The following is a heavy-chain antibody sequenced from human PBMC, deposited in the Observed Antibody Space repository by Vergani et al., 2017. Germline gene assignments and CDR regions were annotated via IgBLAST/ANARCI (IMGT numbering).Heavy chain of an antibody. D-gene: IGHD1-1*01. CDR1: GFTSSYYG. V-gene: IGHV3-30*03. J-gene: IGHJ1*01. CDR3: ATKSCGTPGCQIGYFRE. Sequence: QVHLVESGGGVVQPGRSLRLSCVVSGFTSSYYGRHWVRQARGKGLEWVAVISYDGTQKYYADSVKGRFTISRDNSKSTLYLQMNSLRTEDTAVYYCATKSCGTPGCQIGYFREWGQGTLVTVSS. CDR2: ISYDGTQK.